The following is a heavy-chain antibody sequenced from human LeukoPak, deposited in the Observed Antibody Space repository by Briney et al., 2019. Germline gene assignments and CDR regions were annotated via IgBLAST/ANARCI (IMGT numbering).Heavy chain of an antibody. V-gene: IGHV1-2*02. CDR3: ASPGYCSGGSCLIFDY. CDR1: GYTFTGYY. D-gene: IGHD2-15*01. J-gene: IGHJ4*02. Sequence: ASVKVSCKASGYTFTGYYMHWVRQAPGQGLEWMGWINPNSGGTNYAQNFHGRVTMTRDTSISTAHMELSRLRSDDTAVYYCASPGYCSGGSCLIFDYWGQGTLVTVSS. CDR2: INPNSGGT.